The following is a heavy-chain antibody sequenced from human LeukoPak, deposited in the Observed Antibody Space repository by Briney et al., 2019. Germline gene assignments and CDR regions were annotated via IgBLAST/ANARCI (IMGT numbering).Heavy chain of an antibody. D-gene: IGHD1-7*01. Sequence: GESLKISCKGSGYRFTDYWIGWVRQMPGKGLEWMGIIYPGDSDTRYSPSFQGQVTISADKSINTAHLQWSSLKASDTAMYYCARGAAGTTPDYYYFGLDIWGQGTTVRVSS. V-gene: IGHV5-51*01. J-gene: IGHJ6*02. CDR3: ARGAAGTTPDYYYFGLDI. CDR2: IYPGDSDT. CDR1: GYRFTDYW.